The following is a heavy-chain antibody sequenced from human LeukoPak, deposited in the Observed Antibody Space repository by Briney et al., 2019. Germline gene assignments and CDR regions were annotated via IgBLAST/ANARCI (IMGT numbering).Heavy chain of an antibody. V-gene: IGHV3-30*04. J-gene: IGHJ4*02. CDR2: ISYDGSNK. Sequence: GGSLRLSCAASGCTFSSYAMHWVRQAPGKGLEWVAVISYDGSNKYYADSVKGRFTISRDNSKNTLYLQMNSLRAEDTAVYYCARVSEAVAGYYFDYWGQGTLVTVSS. D-gene: IGHD6-19*01. CDR1: GCTFSSYA. CDR3: ARVSEAVAGYYFDY.